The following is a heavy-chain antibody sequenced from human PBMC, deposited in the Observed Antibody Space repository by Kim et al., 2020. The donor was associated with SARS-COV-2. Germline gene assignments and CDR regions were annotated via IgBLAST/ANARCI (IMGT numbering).Heavy chain of an antibody. V-gene: IGHV1-2*04. Sequence: KYAQKFQGWVTMTRDTSISTAYMELSRLRSDDTAVYYCARDGGRFGELVKWGQGTLVTVSS. J-gene: IGHJ4*02. D-gene: IGHD3-10*01. CDR3: ARDGGRFGELVK.